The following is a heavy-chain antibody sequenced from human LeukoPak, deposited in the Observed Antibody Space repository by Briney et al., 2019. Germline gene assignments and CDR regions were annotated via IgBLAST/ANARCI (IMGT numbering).Heavy chain of an antibody. D-gene: IGHD2-15*01. CDR1: GFTFNSYW. J-gene: IGHJ3*02. Sequence: GGSLRLSCAAPGFTFNSYWFHWVRQAPGKGLVWVSRINSDGSDTIYADSVKGRFTISRDNAKSTVYLQMNSLKAEDTAVYYCARGGYHHGFDIWGQGTMVTVSS. CDR3: ARGGYHHGFDI. V-gene: IGHV3-74*01. CDR2: INSDGSDT.